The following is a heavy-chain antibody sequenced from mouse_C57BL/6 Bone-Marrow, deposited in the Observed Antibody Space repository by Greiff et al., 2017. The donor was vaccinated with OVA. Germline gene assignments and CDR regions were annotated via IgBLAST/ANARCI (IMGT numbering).Heavy chain of an antibody. CDR2: IHPNSGST. CDR1: GYTFTSYW. J-gene: IGHJ4*01. V-gene: IGHV1-64*01. Sequence: QVQLQQPGAELVKPGDSVKLSCKASGYTFTSYWMHWVKQRPGQGLEWIGMIHPNSGSTNYNEKFKSKATLTVDKSSSTAYMQLSSLTSEDSAVYYCARSLNWGYAMDYWGQGTSVTVSS. CDR3: ARSLNWGYAMDY. D-gene: IGHD4-1*01.